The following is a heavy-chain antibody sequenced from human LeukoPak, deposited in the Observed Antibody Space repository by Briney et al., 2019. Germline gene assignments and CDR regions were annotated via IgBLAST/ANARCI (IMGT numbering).Heavy chain of an antibody. CDR1: GFTFSSYW. CDR3: ARGTTIFGVAANWFDP. Sequence: PGGSLRLSCAASGFTFSSYWMSWVRQAPGKGLEWVANIKQDGSEKYYVDSVKGRFTISRDNAKNSLYLQMNSLRAEDTAVYYCARGTTIFGVAANWFDPWGQGTLVTVSS. D-gene: IGHD3-3*01. J-gene: IGHJ5*02. V-gene: IGHV3-7*04. CDR2: IKQDGSEK.